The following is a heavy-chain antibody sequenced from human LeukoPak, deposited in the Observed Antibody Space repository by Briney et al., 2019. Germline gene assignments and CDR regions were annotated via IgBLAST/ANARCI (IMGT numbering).Heavy chain of an antibody. J-gene: IGHJ5*02. CDR3: ARAREAVVTAISNWFDP. V-gene: IGHV4-39*07. D-gene: IGHD2-21*02. CDR2: IYYTGST. Sequence: SETLSLTCSVSGGSIRSSSYFWAWIRQPPGKGLEWIGNIYYTGSTYSNVPLRSRVAISVDTSKNQFSLRLSSVTAADTAVYYCARAREAVVTAISNWFDPWGQGTLVTVSS. CDR1: GGSIRSSSYF.